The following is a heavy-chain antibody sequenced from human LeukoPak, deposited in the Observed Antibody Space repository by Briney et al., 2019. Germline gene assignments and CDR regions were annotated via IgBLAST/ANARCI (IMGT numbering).Heavy chain of an antibody. CDR3: ANRGNTVTTLDY. V-gene: IGHV3-23*01. Sequence: GGSLRLSCAASGFTFSNYAMSWVRQAPGKGPDWVSGISGSGGTTYYADSVKGRFTISRDNSKNTLYLQMNSLRAEDTAVYYCANRGNTVTTLDYWGQGTLVTVSS. D-gene: IGHD4-17*01. CDR2: ISGSGGTT. CDR1: GFTFSNYA. J-gene: IGHJ4*02.